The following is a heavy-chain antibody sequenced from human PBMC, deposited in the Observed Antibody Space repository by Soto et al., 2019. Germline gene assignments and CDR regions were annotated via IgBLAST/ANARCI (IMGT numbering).Heavy chain of an antibody. J-gene: IGHJ4*02. D-gene: IGHD2-21*02. CDR1: GFIVDDYA. Sequence: GGSLRLSCVGSGFIVDDYAVHWVRQAPGKGLEWVSGISANGDNKDYADSVKGRFTISRDNAKNSLFLQLNSLRPEDTALYYCAKDVTWGGMTTIHYFDPWGQGTQVTVS. CDR3: AKDVTWGGMTTIHYFDP. V-gene: IGHV3-9*01. CDR2: ISANGDNK.